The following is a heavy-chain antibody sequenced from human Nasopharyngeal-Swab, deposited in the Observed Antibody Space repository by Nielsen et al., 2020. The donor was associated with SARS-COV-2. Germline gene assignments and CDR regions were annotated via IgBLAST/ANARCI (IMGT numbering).Heavy chain of an antibody. D-gene: IGHD2-2*01. CDR3: ARVPAGCSSTSCYLID. Sequence: SETLSLTCAVSGAFISSPNWWNWVRQSPGRGLDWIGEIFHGGIINYNPSLKSRVTISIDNSKNQFSLKLNSMTAADTAVYYCARVPAGCSSTSCYLIDWGQGILVTVSS. CDR2: IFHGGII. V-gene: IGHV4-4*02. J-gene: IGHJ4*02. CDR1: GAFISSPNW.